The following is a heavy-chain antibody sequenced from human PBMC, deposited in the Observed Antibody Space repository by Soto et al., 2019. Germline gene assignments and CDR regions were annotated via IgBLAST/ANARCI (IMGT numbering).Heavy chain of an antibody. J-gene: IGHJ6*02. CDR3: ARVRGVASAWDYYYGMDV. CDR2: IYYSGST. V-gene: IGHV4-30-4*01. CDR1: GGSISSGDYY. D-gene: IGHD3-10*01. Sequence: QVQLQESGPGLVKPSQTLSLTCTVSGGSISSGDYYWSWIRQPPGKGLEWIGYIYYSGSTNYNPSLKSRVTISVDTSKNQFSLKLSSVTAADTAVYYCARVRGVASAWDYYYGMDVWGQGTTVTVSS.